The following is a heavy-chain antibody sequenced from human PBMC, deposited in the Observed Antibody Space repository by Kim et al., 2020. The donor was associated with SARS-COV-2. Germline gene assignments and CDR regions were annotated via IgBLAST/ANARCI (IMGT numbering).Heavy chain of an antibody. J-gene: IGHJ4*01. D-gene: IGHD3-22*01. CDR3: ARPGDSSGYPEQFEY. Sequence: SETLSLTCTVSGGSISSSSYYWGWIRQPPGKGLEWIGSIYYSGSTYYNPSLKSRVTISVDTSKNQFSLKLSSVTAADTAVYYCARPGDSSGYPEQFEYWG. CDR1: GGSISSSSYY. CDR2: IYYSGST. V-gene: IGHV4-39*01.